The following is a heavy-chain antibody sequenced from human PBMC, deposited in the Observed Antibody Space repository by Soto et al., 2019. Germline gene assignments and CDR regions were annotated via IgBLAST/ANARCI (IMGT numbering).Heavy chain of an antibody. V-gene: IGHV3-21*01. CDR2: ISSTTNYI. J-gene: IGHJ4*02. CDR1: GLTFTRYS. CDR3: ARESEDLTSNFDY. Sequence: GGSLRLSCAASGLTFTRYSMNWVRQAPGKGLEWVSSISSTTNYIYYADSMKGRFTVSRDNAKNSVYLEMNSLSAEDTAVYYCARESEDLTSNFDYWGQGTLVTVSS.